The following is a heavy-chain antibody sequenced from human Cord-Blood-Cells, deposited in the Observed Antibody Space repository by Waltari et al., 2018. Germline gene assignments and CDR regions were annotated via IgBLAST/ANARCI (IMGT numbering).Heavy chain of an antibody. Sequence: QLQLQESGPGLVKPSETLSLTCTVSGGSISSSSYYWGWIRQPPGKGLEWIGSIYYSGSTYYNPSLKSLVTISVDTSKNQFSLKLSSVTAADTAVYYCASLSGYSSGWYAFDIWGQGTMVTVSS. D-gene: IGHD6-19*01. J-gene: IGHJ3*02. CDR3: ASLSGYSSGWYAFDI. V-gene: IGHV4-39*01. CDR2: IYYSGST. CDR1: GGSISSSSYY.